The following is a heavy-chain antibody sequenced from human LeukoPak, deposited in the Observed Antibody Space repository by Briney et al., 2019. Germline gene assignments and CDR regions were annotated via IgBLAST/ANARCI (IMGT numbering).Heavy chain of an antibody. CDR2: INHSGST. CDR1: GGSFSGYY. D-gene: IGHD3-3*01. CDR3: ARASFGVPGV. Sequence: SETLSLTCAVYGGSFSGYYWSWIRQPPGKGLEWIGEINHSGSTNYNPSLKSRVTISVDTSKNQFSLKLSSVTAADTAAYYCARASFGVPGVWGQGTTVTVSS. J-gene: IGHJ6*02. V-gene: IGHV4-34*01.